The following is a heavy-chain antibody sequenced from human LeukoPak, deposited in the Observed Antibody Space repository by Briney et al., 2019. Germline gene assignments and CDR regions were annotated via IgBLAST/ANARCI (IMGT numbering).Heavy chain of an antibody. CDR1: GFTFSNYA. CDR3: AKGQYFHDSSGYYR. CDR2: ISGDGGTT. J-gene: IGHJ4*02. Sequence: GGSLRLSCVASGFTFSNYAMTWVRQAPGKGLECVSVISGDGGTTLHADSVKGRFTISRDNSKNTLYLEMNSLRDDTAVYYCAKGQYFHDSSGYYRWGQGTLVTVSS. D-gene: IGHD3-22*01. V-gene: IGHV3-23*01.